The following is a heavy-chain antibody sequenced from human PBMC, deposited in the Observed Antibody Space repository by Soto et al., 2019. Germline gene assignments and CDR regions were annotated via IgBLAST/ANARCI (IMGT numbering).Heavy chain of an antibody. V-gene: IGHV4-34*01. Sequence: PSATLSLTCAFYGGSFDDFYWSWVRQSPGKGLEWVGEISHDGGTNYSPSLASRVSISVDTSKNQFSLHLRSVTAADTGLYYCARGQLVWYGDLTPYHRDMDVWGQGTTVT. CDR3: ARGQLVWYGDLTPYHRDMDV. CDR1: GGSFDDFY. D-gene: IGHD3-10*01. J-gene: IGHJ6*02. CDR2: ISHDGGT.